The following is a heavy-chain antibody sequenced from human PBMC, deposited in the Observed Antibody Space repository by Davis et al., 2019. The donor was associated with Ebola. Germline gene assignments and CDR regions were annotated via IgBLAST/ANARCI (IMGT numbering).Heavy chain of an antibody. Sequence: MPSETLSLTCAVSGGSISSGGYSWSWIRQPPGKGLEWIGYINHSGSTNYNPSLKSRVTISVDTSKNQFSLKLSSVTAADTAVYYCARSRYCTNGVCYRPFDYWGQGTLVTVSS. V-gene: IGHV4-30-2*01. D-gene: IGHD2-8*01. CDR1: GGSISSGGYS. CDR3: ARSRYCTNGVCYRPFDY. CDR2: INHSGST. J-gene: IGHJ4*02.